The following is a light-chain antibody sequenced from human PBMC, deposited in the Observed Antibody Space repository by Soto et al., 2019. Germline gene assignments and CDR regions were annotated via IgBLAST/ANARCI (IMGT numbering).Light chain of an antibody. CDR3: QEYDNWPPEGT. CDR1: QSVSIN. CDR2: GAS. Sequence: TVLTQSPATLSVSPGERASLSCRASQSVSINLAWYQQKPGQAPRLLIHGASTRATGIPGRFSGSGSGTDFTLSINTLQSEDSAVYYCQEYDNWPPEGTFGQGTKVEV. V-gene: IGKV3-15*01. J-gene: IGKJ1*01.